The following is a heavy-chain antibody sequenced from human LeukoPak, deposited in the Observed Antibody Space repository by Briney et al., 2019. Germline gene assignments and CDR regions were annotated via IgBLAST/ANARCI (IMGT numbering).Heavy chain of an antibody. CDR2: ISYDGSNE. J-gene: IGHJ4*02. D-gene: IGHD2-2*01. Sequence: PGGSLRLSCAASGFSFSSYAIHWVRQAPGKGLEWVAVISYDGSNEYYADSVKGRFSISRDNSKNTLYLQMNSLRAEDTAVYYCAKDLGYCSSTSCWGQGTLVTVSS. V-gene: IGHV3-30*18. CDR1: GFSFSSYA. CDR3: AKDLGYCSSTSC.